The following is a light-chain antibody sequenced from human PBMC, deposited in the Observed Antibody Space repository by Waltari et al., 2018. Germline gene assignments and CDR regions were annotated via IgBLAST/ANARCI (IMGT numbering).Light chain of an antibody. CDR2: KDK. CDR3: YSAADNNQWV. Sequence: SYELTQPPSVSVSPGQTARITCSGDALAKKYGRWFQQKPGQAPVLVIYKDKERPSGIPERFSGSSSGSTVTLTISGAQVEDEADYYCYSAADNNQWVFGGGTKLTVL. J-gene: IGLJ3*02. CDR1: ALAKKY. V-gene: IGLV3-27*01.